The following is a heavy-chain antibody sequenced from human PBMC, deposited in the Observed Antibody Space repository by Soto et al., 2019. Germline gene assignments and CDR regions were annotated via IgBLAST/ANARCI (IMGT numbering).Heavy chain of an antibody. CDR1: GYTFTGYY. Sequence: GASVKVSCKASGYTFTGYYMHWVRQAPGQGLEWMGWINPNSGGTNYAQKFQGWVTMTRDTSISTAYMELSRLRSDDTAVYYCARDLAYCSGGSCSTLGMDVWGQGTTVTVSS. CDR2: INPNSGGT. J-gene: IGHJ6*02. V-gene: IGHV1-2*04. CDR3: ARDLAYCSGGSCSTLGMDV. D-gene: IGHD2-15*01.